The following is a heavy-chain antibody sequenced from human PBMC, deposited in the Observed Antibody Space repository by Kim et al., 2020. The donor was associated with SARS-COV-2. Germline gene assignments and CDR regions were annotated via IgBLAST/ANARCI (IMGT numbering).Heavy chain of an antibody. J-gene: IGHJ6*02. D-gene: IGHD6-6*01. V-gene: IGHV4-34*01. CDR3: ARGKSIAARTFYYYYGMDV. CDR2: INHSGST. Sequence: SETLSLTCAVYGGSFSGYYWSWIRQPPGKGLEWIGEINHSGSTNYNPSLKSRVTISVDTSKNQFSLKLSSVTAADTAVYYCARGKSIAARTFYYYYGMDVWGQGTTVTVSS. CDR1: GGSFSGYY.